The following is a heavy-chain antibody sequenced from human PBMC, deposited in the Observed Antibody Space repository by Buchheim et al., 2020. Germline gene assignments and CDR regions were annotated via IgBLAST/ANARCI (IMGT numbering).Heavy chain of an antibody. D-gene: IGHD3-10*01. CDR1: GGSFSGYY. CDR3: AKQITRVRALTVHDYHYMDV. CDR2: INHSGST. V-gene: IGHV4-34*01. J-gene: IGHJ6*03. Sequence: QVQLQQWGAGLLKPSETLSLTCAVYGGSFSGYYWSWIRQPPGKGLEWIGEINHSGSTNYNPSLKSRVTISVDTSKNQFSLKLSSVTAADTAVYYCAKQITRVRALTVHDYHYMDVWGKGTT.